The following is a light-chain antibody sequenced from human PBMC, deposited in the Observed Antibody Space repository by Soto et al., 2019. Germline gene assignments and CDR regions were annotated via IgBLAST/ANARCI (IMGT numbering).Light chain of an antibody. CDR1: SSDIGGYNY. Sequence: QSVLTQPASVSGSPGQSITIPCTGTSSDIGGYNYVSWFQQHPGKAPKLMISDVSNRPSGVSNRFSGSKSGNTASLTISGLQAEDEADYYCSSYTSGSTFYVFGTGTKLTVL. V-gene: IGLV2-14*01. CDR2: DVS. J-gene: IGLJ1*01. CDR3: SSYTSGSTFYV.